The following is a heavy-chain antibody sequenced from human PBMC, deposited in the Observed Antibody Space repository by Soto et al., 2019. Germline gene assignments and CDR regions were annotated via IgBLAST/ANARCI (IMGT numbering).Heavy chain of an antibody. CDR2: INPNSGGT. D-gene: IGHD2-8*02. J-gene: IGHJ6*02. CDR3: ARGGYWSSYYYYYGMDV. Sequence: VASVKVSCKASGYTFTGYYMHWVRQAPGQGLEWMGWINPNSGGTNYAQKFQGWVTMTRDTSISTAYMELSRLRSDDTAVYYCARGGYWSSYYYYYGMDVWGQGTTVTVS. CDR1: GYTFTGYY. V-gene: IGHV1-2*04.